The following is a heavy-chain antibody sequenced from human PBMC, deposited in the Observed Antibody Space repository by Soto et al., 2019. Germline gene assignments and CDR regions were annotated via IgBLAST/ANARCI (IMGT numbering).Heavy chain of an antibody. CDR3: AREGSGWYAGPFDY. J-gene: IGHJ4*02. CDR2: THYRSKWYN. CDR1: GDSFSSNIAA. Sequence: XQTLSLTFAISGDSFSSNIAAWNWIRQSPSRGLEWLGRTHYRSKWYNDYAVSVKSRITINPDTSKNQFSLQLNSVTPEDTAVYYCAREGSGWYAGPFDYWGQGTLVTASS. D-gene: IGHD6-19*01. V-gene: IGHV6-1*01.